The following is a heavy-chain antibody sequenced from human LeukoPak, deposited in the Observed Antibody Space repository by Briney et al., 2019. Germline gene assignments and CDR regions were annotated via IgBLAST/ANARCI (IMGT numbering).Heavy chain of an antibody. D-gene: IGHD3-22*01. CDR1: GYSFTSYW. CDR3: ASRDYYYDSSGYLNAFDI. Sequence: GESLKISRKGSGYSFTSYWIGWVRQMPGKGLEWMGIIYPGDYDTRYSPSFQGQVTISADKSISTAYLQWSSLKASDTAMYYCASRDYYYDSSGYLNAFDIWGQGTMVTVSS. CDR2: IYPGDYDT. J-gene: IGHJ3*02. V-gene: IGHV5-51*01.